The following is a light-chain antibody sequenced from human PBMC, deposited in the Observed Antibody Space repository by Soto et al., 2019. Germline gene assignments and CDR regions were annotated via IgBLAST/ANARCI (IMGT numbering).Light chain of an antibody. CDR2: DTS. V-gene: IGKV3-11*01. CDR3: QQRSNWLS. Sequence: EIVLTQSPATLSLSPGDRATLSCRASQSVSSYLSWYQQKPGQAPRLLIYDTSNRATGIPARFSGRGSGTDFTLTIRSLEPEDFAVSYCQQRSNWLSFGQGTRLEIK. J-gene: IGKJ5*01. CDR1: QSVSSY.